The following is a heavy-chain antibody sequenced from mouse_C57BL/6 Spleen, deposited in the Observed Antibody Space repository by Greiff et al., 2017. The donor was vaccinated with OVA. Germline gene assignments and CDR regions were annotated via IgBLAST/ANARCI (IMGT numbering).Heavy chain of an antibody. CDR2: IHPNSGST. J-gene: IGHJ3*01. Sequence: QVQLKQPGAELVKPGASVKLSCKASGYTFTSYWMHWVKQRPGQGLEWIGMIHPNSGSTNYNEKFKSKATLTIDKSSSTAYMQLSSLTSEDSAVYYSAGHYYGSSYDEFAYWGQGTLVTVSA. CDR3: AGHYYGSSYDEFAY. D-gene: IGHD1-1*01. CDR1: GYTFTSYW. V-gene: IGHV1-64*01.